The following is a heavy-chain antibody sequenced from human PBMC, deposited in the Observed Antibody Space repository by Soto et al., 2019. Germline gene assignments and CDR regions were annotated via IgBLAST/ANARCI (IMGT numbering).Heavy chain of an antibody. CDR2: IIPIFGNT. CDR3: VRDGAVAGNINFDF. D-gene: IGHD6-19*01. J-gene: IGHJ4*02. Sequence: PVKVSCKASGGTIGSYASIWVRQALGQGLEWMGGIIPIFGNTKYSRNFQGRVTIARATSASTAYMELSSLRSEDTAVYYCVRDGAVAGNINFDFWGQGTLVTVSS. V-gene: IGHV1-69*05. CDR1: GGTIGSYA.